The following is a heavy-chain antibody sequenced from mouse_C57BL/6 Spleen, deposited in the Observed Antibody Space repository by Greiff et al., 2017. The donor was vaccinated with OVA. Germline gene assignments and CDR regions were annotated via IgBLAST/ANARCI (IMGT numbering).Heavy chain of an antibody. Sequence: QVQLKESGAELVKPGASVKLSCKASGYTFTEYTIHWVKQRSGQGLEWIGWFYPGSGSIKYNEKFKDKATLTADKSSSTVYMELSRLTSEDSAVYFCARHESSITTVVATRPWFAYWGQGTLVTVSA. CDR1: GYTFTEYT. CDR2: FYPGSGSI. V-gene: IGHV1-62-2*01. CDR3: ARHESSITTVVATRPWFAY. J-gene: IGHJ3*01. D-gene: IGHD1-1*01.